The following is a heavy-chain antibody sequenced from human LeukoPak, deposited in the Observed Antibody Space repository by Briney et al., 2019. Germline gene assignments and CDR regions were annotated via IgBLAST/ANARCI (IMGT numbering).Heavy chain of an antibody. Sequence: PGGSLRLSCAASGFTFSSYSMNWVRQAPGKGLEWVSSISSSGSYIYYADSVKGRFTISRDNAKNSLYLQMNSLRAEDTAVYYCARVYYGDYGQQSIPWGQGTLVTVSS. CDR2: ISSSGSYI. V-gene: IGHV3-21*01. CDR1: GFTFSSYS. D-gene: IGHD4-17*01. CDR3: ARVYYGDYGQQSIP. J-gene: IGHJ5*02.